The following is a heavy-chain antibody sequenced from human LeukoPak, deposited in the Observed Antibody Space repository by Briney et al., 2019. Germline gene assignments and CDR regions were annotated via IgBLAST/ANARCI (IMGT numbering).Heavy chain of an antibody. D-gene: IGHD1-14*01. V-gene: IGHV4-59*01. CDR3: ARAEVATGLFYFDY. Sequence: SETLSLTCTVSGGSISGYYYNWIRQPPGKGLEWIGYIYYSGSTNYNPSLKSRVTISVDTSKNQFSLKLSSVTAADTAVYYCARAEVATGLFYFDYWGQGTLVTVSS. J-gene: IGHJ4*02. CDR1: GGSISGYY. CDR2: IYYSGST.